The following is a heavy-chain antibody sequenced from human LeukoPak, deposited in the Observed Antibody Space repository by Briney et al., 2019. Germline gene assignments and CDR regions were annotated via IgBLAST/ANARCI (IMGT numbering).Heavy chain of an antibody. Sequence: PSETLSLTCSVSGGSITSYYWSWIRQSPMKGLEWIGSVHNRGTTYYNPSLKSRVTISGDTSKNQLSLRMTYVTTADTAVYFCARDYGGNSGEFDPWGQGTLVTVSS. D-gene: IGHD4-23*01. V-gene: IGHV4-59*01. CDR3: ARDYGGNSGEFDP. CDR2: VHNRGTT. CDR1: GGSITSYY. J-gene: IGHJ5*02.